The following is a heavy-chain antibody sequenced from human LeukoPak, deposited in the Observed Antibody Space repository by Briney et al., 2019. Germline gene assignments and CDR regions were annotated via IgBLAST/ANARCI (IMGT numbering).Heavy chain of an antibody. Sequence: GGSLRLSCAASGFTFSSYSMNWVRQAPGKGLEWVSSISSSSSYIYYADSVKGRFTISRDNAKNSLYLQMNSLRAEDTAVYYCARDQTDSSGYGSDYWGQGTLVTVSS. CDR3: ARDQTDSSGYGSDY. V-gene: IGHV3-21*01. CDR1: GFTFSSYS. J-gene: IGHJ4*02. D-gene: IGHD3-22*01. CDR2: ISSSSSYI.